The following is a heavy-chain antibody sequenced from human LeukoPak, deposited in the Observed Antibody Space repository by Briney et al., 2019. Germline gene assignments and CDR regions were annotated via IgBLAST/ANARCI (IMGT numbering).Heavy chain of an antibody. CDR2: IWYDGSNK. CDR1: GFTFSSYG. Sequence: GGSLRLSCAASGFTFSSYGMHWVRQAPGKGLEWVAVIWYDGSNKYYADSVKGRFTISRDNSKNTLYVQMDSLRAEDTAVYYCARSGIAAGYYDYWGQGTLVTVSS. CDR3: ARSGIAAGYYDY. V-gene: IGHV3-33*01. D-gene: IGHD6-13*01. J-gene: IGHJ4*02.